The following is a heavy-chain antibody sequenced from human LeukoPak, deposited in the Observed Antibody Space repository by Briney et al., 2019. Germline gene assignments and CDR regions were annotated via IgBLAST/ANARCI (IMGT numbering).Heavy chain of an antibody. J-gene: IGHJ4*02. D-gene: IGHD4-23*01. CDR3: ARGRWIDC. CDR2: IWGDGNRQ. CDR1: AFTLSNYD. V-gene: IGHV3-33*01. Sequence: GGSLRLSCAASAFTLSNYDIHWVRQTPGKGLEWVAGIWGDGNRQYYTESVRGRFTISRDNSRNAAYLEMSSLRVDDTAIYYCARGRWIDCWGQGALVTVSS.